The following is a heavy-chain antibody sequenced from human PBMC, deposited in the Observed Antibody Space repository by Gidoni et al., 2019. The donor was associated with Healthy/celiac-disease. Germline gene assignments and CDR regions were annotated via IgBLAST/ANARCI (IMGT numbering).Heavy chain of an antibody. CDR3: TRASGWYGDYFDY. CDR2: INHSGST. V-gene: IGHV4-34*01. J-gene: IGHJ4*02. Sequence: PGKGMEWIWEINHSGSTNYNPSLKSRVTISVETSKNQFSLKLSSVTAADAAVYYCTRASGWYGDYFDYWGQGTLVTVSS. D-gene: IGHD6-19*01.